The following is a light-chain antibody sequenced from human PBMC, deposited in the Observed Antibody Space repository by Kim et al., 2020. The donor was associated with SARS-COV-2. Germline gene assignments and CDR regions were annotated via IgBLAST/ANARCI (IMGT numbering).Light chain of an antibody. J-gene: IGKJ1*01. Sequence: DIQMTQSPSTLFASVGDRVTITCRASQSISSSLAWYQQKPGKAPKLLLHKASSIQSGVPSRFSGSGSGTEFTLTISSLQPDDFVTYYCHQYKSFSTFGQGTKVDIK. V-gene: IGKV1-5*03. CDR1: QSISSS. CDR2: KAS. CDR3: HQYKSFST.